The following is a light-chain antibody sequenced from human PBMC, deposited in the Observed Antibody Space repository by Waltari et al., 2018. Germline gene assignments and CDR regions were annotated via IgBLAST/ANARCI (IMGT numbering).Light chain of an antibody. CDR3: QQYASSPLT. J-gene: IGKJ4*01. Sequence: EIVLTQSPGSLSLSPGERATLSCRASQSFSSNYLAWYQQKPGQAPRLLIYGASTRATGIPDRFSGSGSGTDFTLTITRLEPEECAVYYCQQYASSPLTFGGGTKVEIK. V-gene: IGKV3-20*01. CDR2: GAS. CDR1: QSFSSNY.